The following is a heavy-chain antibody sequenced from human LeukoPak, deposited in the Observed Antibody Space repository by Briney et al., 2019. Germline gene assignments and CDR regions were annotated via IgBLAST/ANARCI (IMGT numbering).Heavy chain of an antibody. CDR1: GYTFTSYG. CDR3: ARESPTHGITVKADT. CDR2: ISAYNGNT. V-gene: IGHV1-18*01. J-gene: IGHJ5*02. D-gene: IGHD1-20*01. Sequence: ASVKVSCKASGYTFTSYGISWVRQAPGQGLEWMGWISAYNGNTNYAQKLQGRVTMTTDTSTSTAYMELRSLRSDDTAVYYCARESPTHGITVKADTWGQGTLVTVSS.